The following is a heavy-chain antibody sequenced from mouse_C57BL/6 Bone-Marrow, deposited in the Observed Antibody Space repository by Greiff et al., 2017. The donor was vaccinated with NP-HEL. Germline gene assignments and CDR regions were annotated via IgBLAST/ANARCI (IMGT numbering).Heavy chain of an antibody. CDR3: ARGELGPFAY. CDR2: ISYDGSN. Sequence: VQLQQSGPGLVKPSQSLSLTCSVTGYSITSGYYWNWIRQFPGNKLEWMGYISYDGSNNYNPSLKNRISITRDTSKNQLFLKLNSVTTEDTATYYCARGELGPFAYWGQGTLVTVSA. D-gene: IGHD4-1*01. CDR1: GYSITSGYY. J-gene: IGHJ3*01. V-gene: IGHV3-6*01.